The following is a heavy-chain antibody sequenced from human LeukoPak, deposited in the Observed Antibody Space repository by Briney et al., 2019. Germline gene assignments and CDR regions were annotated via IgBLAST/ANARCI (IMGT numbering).Heavy chain of an antibody. V-gene: IGHV1-8*01. CDR2: MNPNSGNT. J-gene: IGHJ4*02. CDR3: ARGGYCSSTSCYTFIDY. CDR1: GYTFTSYD. Sequence: ASVKVSCKASGYTFTSYDINWVRQATGQGLEWMGWMNPNSGNTGYAQKFQGRVTMTRNTSISTAYTELSSLRSEDTAVYYCARGGYCSSTSCYTFIDYWGQGTLVTVSS. D-gene: IGHD2-2*02.